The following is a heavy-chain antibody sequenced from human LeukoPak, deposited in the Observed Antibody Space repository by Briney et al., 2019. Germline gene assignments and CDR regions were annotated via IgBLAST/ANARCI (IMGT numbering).Heavy chain of an antibody. CDR2: ISAYNGNT. D-gene: IGHD1-26*01. J-gene: IGHJ6*02. CDR1: GYTFTSYG. CDR3: ARDSEVYLGATRGYYYYGMDV. Sequence: ASVKVSCKASGYTFTSYGISWVRQAPGQGLEWMGWISAYNGNTNYAQKLQGRVTMTTDTSTSTAYMELRSLRSDDTAVYYCARDSEVYLGATRGYYYYGMDVWGQGTTVTVSS. V-gene: IGHV1-18*01.